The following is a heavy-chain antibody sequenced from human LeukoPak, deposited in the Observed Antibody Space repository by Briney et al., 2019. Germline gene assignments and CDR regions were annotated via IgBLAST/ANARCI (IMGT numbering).Heavy chain of an antibody. Sequence: SETLSLTCTVSGGSISSSSYYWGWIRQPPGKGLEWIGSIYYSGSTYYNPSLKSRVTISVDTSKNQFSLKLSSVAAADTAVYYCARTAMVTYWGQGTLVTVSS. J-gene: IGHJ4*02. D-gene: IGHD5-18*01. CDR3: ARTAMVTY. V-gene: IGHV4-39*01. CDR2: IYYSGST. CDR1: GGSISSSSYY.